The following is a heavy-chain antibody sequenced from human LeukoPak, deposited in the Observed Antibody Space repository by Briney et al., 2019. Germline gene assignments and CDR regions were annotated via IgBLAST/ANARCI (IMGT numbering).Heavy chain of an antibody. Sequence: GGSLRLSCAASGFTFDDYAMHWVRQAPGKGLEWVSGISWNSGSIGYADSVKGRFTISRDNAKDSLYLQMNSLRAEDTALYYCAKFHTWGATDFDYWGQGTLVTVSS. J-gene: IGHJ4*02. D-gene: IGHD1-26*01. CDR2: ISWNSGSI. V-gene: IGHV3-9*01. CDR1: GFTFDDYA. CDR3: AKFHTWGATDFDY.